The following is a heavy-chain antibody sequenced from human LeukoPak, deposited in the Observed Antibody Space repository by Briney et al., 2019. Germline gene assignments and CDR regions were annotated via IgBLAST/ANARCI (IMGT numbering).Heavy chain of an antibody. J-gene: IGHJ4*02. Sequence: KPSQTLSLTCTVSVGSISSGCYYWSWIRQHPGKGLEWIGYIYYSGSTYYNPSLRSRVTISVDTSKNQFSLKLSSVTAADTGVYYCARSRIQLWNSPFDYWGQGTLVTASS. CDR2: IYYSGST. V-gene: IGHV4-31*03. D-gene: IGHD5-18*01. CDR3: ARSRIQLWNSPFDY. CDR1: VGSISSGCYY.